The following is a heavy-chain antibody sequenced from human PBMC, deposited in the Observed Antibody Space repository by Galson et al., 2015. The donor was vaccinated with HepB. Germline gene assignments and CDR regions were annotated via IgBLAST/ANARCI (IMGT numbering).Heavy chain of an antibody. CDR1: GFTFSTYA. CDR3: AKSAVVIGNYYYYMDV. CDR2: ISGSADTT. V-gene: IGHV3-23*01. D-gene: IGHD3-22*01. Sequence: SLRLSCAASGFTFSTYAMSWVRQAPEKGLEWVSAISGSADTTYYADSVKGRFTISRDNSRKTLYLQMNSLRADDTAVYYCAKSAVVIGNYYYYMDVWGKGTTVTVSS. J-gene: IGHJ6*03.